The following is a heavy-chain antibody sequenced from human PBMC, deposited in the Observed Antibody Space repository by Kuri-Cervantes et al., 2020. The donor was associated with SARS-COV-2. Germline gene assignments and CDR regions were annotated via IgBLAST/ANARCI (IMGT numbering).Heavy chain of an antibody. D-gene: IGHD6-13*01. CDR2: FDSEDGET. CDR3: ARERWAAAAGIWYYYYMDV. CDR1: GYTLTELS. Sequence: ASVKVSCKVSGYTLTELSMHWVRQAPGKGLEWMGGFDSEDGETIYAQKFQGRVTITTDESTSAAYMELSSLRSEDTAVYYCARERWAAAAGIWYYYYMDVWGKGTTVTVSS. J-gene: IGHJ6*03. V-gene: IGHV1-24*01.